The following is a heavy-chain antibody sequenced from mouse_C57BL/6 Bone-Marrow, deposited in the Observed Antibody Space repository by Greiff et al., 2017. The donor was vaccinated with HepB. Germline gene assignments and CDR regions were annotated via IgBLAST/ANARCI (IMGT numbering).Heavy chain of an antibody. CDR2: ISNGGGST. CDR1: GFTFSDYY. Sequence: EVQLVESGGGLVQPGGSLKLSCAASGFTFSDYYMYWVRQTPEKRLEWVAYISNGGGSTYYPDTVKGRFTISRDNAKNTLYLQMSRLKSEDTAMYYCARHGGLRPLDYWGQGTTLTVSS. J-gene: IGHJ2*01. D-gene: IGHD2-4*01. V-gene: IGHV5-12*01. CDR3: ARHGGLRPLDY.